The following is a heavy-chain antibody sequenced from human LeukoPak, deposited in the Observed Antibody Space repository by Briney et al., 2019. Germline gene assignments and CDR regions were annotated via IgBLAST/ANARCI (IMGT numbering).Heavy chain of an antibody. V-gene: IGHV1-2*02. D-gene: IGHD3-22*01. J-gene: IGHJ4*02. CDR2: MNPNSGGT. Sequence: ASVKVSFKASGYTLTGYYMHSVRQAPGQGLEWMGWMNPNSGGTNYALKFQGRVTMTRDTSISTAYMELSRLRSDDTAVYYCAREPIYYYDSSGYYFDYWGQGTLVTVSS. CDR1: GYTLTGYY. CDR3: AREPIYYYDSSGYYFDY.